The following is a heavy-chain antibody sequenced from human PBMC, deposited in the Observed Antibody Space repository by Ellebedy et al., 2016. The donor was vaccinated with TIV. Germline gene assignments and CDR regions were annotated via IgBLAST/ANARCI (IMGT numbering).Heavy chain of an antibody. CDR3: ARVVAAQQQIWFDP. D-gene: IGHD6-13*01. Sequence: SETLSLTXTVSGGSISSGSYYWSWIRQPAGKGLEWIGYIYHSGSTYYNPSLKSRVTISVDRSKNQFSLKLSSVTAADTAVYYCARVVAAQQQIWFDPWGQGTLVTVSS. CDR2: IYHSGST. CDR1: GGSISSGSYY. J-gene: IGHJ5*02. V-gene: IGHV4-30-2*01.